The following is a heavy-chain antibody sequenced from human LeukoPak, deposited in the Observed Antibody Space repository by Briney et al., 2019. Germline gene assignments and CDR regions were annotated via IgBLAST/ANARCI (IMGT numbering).Heavy chain of an antibody. CDR3: ARGRGYSYGYPSRY. CDR1: GYTFTGYY. V-gene: IGHV1-2*02. Sequence: ASVKVSCKASGYTFTGYYMHWVRQAPGQGLEWMGWINPNSGGTNYAQKFQGRVTMTRDTSISTAYMELSRLRSDDTAVYYCARGRGYSYGYPSRYWGQGTLVTVSS. J-gene: IGHJ4*02. CDR2: INPNSGGT. D-gene: IGHD5-18*01.